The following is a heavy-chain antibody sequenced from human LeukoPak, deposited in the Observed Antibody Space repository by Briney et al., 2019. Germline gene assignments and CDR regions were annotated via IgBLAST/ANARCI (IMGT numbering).Heavy chain of an antibody. D-gene: IGHD2-15*01. J-gene: IGHJ4*02. V-gene: IGHV4-39*01. CDR1: GGSISSSSYY. CDR2: IYYSGST. CDR3: ASGRYCSGGSCYGIPNY. Sequence: PSETLSLTCTVSGGSISSSSYYWGWIRQPPGKGLEWIGSIYYSGSTYYNPSLKSRVTISVDTSKNQFSLKLSSVTAADTAVYYCASGRYCSGGSCYGIPNYWGQGTLVTVSS.